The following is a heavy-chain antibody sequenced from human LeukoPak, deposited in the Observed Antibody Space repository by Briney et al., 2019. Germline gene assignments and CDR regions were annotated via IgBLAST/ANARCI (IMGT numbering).Heavy chain of an antibody. CDR2: ISYDGSNK. V-gene: IGHV3-30-3*01. CDR3: ARDHMVGWYYYGMDV. CDR1: GFTFSSYA. J-gene: IGHJ6*02. D-gene: IGHD3-10*01. Sequence: GGSLRLPCAASGFTFSSYAMHWVRQAPGKGLEWVAVISYDGSNKYYADSVKGRFTISRDNSKNTLYLQMNSLRAEDTAVYYCARDHMVGWYYYGMDVWGQGTTVTVSS.